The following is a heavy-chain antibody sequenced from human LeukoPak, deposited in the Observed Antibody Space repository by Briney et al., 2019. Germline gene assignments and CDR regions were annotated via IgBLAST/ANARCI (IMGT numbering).Heavy chain of an antibody. CDR3: ARNTSSSPWFDP. V-gene: IGHV4-61*08. D-gene: IGHD6-6*01. CDR2: VYYIGPT. CDR1: SGSVSSPDSY. J-gene: IGHJ5*02. Sequence: SETLSLTCSVSSGSVSSPDSYWSWIRQPPGKGLEWIGNVYYIGPTTYSSSLKSRVTISVDTSKNQFSLEVTSVTAADTAVYYCARNTSSSPWFDPWAQGTLVTVSS.